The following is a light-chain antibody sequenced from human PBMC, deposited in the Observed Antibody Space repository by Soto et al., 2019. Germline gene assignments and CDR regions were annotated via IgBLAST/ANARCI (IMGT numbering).Light chain of an antibody. CDR3: MQAHET. CDR2: LGS. V-gene: IGKV2-28*01. Sequence: DIVMTQSPLSLPVTPGEPASISCRSSQSLLHSNGYNYLDWYLQKPGQSPQLLIYLGSNRASGVPDRFSGSGSGTDFTLKISRVEAEDVGVYCCMQAHETFGQGTKVDIK. J-gene: IGKJ1*01. CDR1: QSLLHSNGYNY.